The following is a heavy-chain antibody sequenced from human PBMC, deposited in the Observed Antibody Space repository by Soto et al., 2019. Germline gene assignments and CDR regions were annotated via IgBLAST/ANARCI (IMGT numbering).Heavy chain of an antibody. CDR2: IYQSGST. D-gene: IGHD3-10*01. Sequence: KPSETLSLTCAVSGYSISSGYYWGWIRQPPGKGLEWIGSIYQSGSTYHNPSLKSRVTMSVDTSKNQSSLKLSSVTAADTAIYYCARAAGNGSGRNDHWGQGTLVTVSS. CDR3: ARAAGNGSGRNDH. J-gene: IGHJ4*02. CDR1: GYSISSGYY. V-gene: IGHV4-38-2*01.